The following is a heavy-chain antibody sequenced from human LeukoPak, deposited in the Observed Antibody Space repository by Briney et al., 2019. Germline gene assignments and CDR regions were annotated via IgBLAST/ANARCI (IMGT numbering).Heavy chain of an antibody. J-gene: IGHJ4*02. CDR2: IIPILGIA. V-gene: IGHV1-69*04. CDR3: ATHSGSYSYYFDY. D-gene: IGHD1-26*01. Sequence: ASVKVSCKASGGTFSSYAISWVRQAPGQGLEWMGRIIPILGIANYAQEFQGRVTITADKSTSTAYMELSSLRSEDTAVYYCATHSGSYSYYFDYWGQGTLVTVSS. CDR1: GGTFSSYA.